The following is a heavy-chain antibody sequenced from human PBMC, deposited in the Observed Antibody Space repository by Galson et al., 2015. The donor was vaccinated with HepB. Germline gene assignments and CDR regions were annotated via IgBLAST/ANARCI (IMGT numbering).Heavy chain of an antibody. D-gene: IGHD1-20*01. CDR3: ARSYNWNDGDFDY. V-gene: IGHV1-3*01. CDR1: GYTFTSYA. J-gene: IGHJ4*02. Sequence: SVKVSCKASGYTFTSYAMHWVRQAPGQRLEWMGWINAGNGNTKYSQKFQGRVTITRDTSASTAYMELSSLRSEDTAVYYCARSYNWNDGDFDYWGQGTLVTVSS. CDR2: INAGNGNT.